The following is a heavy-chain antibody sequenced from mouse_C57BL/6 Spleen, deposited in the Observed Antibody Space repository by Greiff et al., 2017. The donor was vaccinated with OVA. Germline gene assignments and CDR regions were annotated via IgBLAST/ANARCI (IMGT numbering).Heavy chain of an antibody. D-gene: IGHD4-1*01. J-gene: IGHJ3*01. V-gene: IGHV1-18*01. CDR2: INPNNGGT. CDR3: ARSNWGAWFAY. CDR1: GYTFTDYN. Sequence: VQLKQSGPELVKPGASVKIPCKASGYTFTDYNMDWVKQSHGKSLEWIGDINPNNGGTIYNQKFKGKATLTVDKSSSTACMELRSLTSEDTAVYYCARSNWGAWFAYWGQGTLVTVSA.